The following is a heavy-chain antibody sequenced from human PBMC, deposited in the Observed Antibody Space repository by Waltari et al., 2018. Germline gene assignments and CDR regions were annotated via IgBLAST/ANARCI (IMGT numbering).Heavy chain of an antibody. CDR2: INAGNGNT. CDR1: GYTFTSYA. V-gene: IGHV1-3*01. Sequence: QVQLVQSGAEVKKPGASVKASCKASGYTFTSYAMHWVGQAPGQRLEWMGWINAGNGNTKYSQKFQGRVTITRDTSASTAYMELSSLRSEDTAVYYCARDAYIAAAGYFDYWGQGTLVTVSS. D-gene: IGHD6-13*01. J-gene: IGHJ4*02. CDR3: ARDAYIAAAGYFDY.